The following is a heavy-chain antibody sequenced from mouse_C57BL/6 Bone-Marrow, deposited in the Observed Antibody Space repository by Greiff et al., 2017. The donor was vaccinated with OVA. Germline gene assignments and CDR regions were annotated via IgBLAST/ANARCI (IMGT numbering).Heavy chain of an antibody. CDR3: ARSYYGSSYVGY. D-gene: IGHD1-1*01. CDR2: ISDGGSYT. J-gene: IGHJ2*01. Sequence: EVKLQESGGGLVKPGGSLKLSCAASGFTFSSYAMSWVRQTPEKRLEWVATISDGGSYTYYPDNVKGRFTISRDNAKNNLYLQMSHLMSEDTAMYYCARSYYGSSYVGYWGQGTTLTVSS. CDR1: GFTFSSYA. V-gene: IGHV5-4*03.